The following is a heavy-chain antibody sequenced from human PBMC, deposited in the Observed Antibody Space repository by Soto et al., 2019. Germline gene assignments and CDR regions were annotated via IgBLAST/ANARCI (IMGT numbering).Heavy chain of an antibody. V-gene: IGHV1-46*01. Sequence: ASVKVSCKASGYTFPSYYMHWVRQAPGQGLEWMGIINPSGGSTSYAQKYQSRVTMTRHTSTSTVYMELSSLRSEDTAVYYCAREYCSSTCCWDPYYYYYGMDVWGQGTTVTV. CDR3: AREYCSSTCCWDPYYYYYGMDV. CDR2: INPSGGST. J-gene: IGHJ6*02. D-gene: IGHD2-2*01. CDR1: GYTFPSYY.